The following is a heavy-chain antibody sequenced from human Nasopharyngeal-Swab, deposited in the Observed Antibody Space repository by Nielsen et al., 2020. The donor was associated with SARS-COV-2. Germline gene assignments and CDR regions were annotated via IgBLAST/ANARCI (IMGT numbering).Heavy chain of an antibody. J-gene: IGHJ5*02. CDR3: ARDGVIWFGEMGHNWFDP. Sequence: SETLSLTCTVSGGSISSSSYYWGWIRQPPGKGLEWIGSIYHSGSTYYNPSLKGRVTISVDTSKNQFSLKLSSVTAADTAVYYCARDGVIWFGEMGHNWFDPWGQGTLVTVSS. V-gene: IGHV4-39*07. CDR2: IYHSGST. D-gene: IGHD3-10*01. CDR1: GGSISSSSYY.